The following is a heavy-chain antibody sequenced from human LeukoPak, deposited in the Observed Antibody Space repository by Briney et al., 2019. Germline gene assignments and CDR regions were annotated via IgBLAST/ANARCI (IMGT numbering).Heavy chain of an antibody. D-gene: IGHD6-13*01. CDR2: ISLNSGAT. CDR1: VYMFTAYY. V-gene: IGHV1-2*02. Sequence: ASVKVSCKASVYMFTAYYMHWVRQAPGQGLEWMAWISLNSGATNYAQRFQGRVTMTRDTSISTAYMEVTWLTSDDTAVYYCVTSSGYSSSWGAFDIWGQGTMVTVSS. CDR3: VTSSGYSSSWGAFDI. J-gene: IGHJ3*02.